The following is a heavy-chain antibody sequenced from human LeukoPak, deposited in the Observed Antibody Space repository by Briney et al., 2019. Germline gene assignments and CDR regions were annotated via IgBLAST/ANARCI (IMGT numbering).Heavy chain of an antibody. V-gene: IGHV3-72*01. CDR1: GFTFSDHY. J-gene: IGHJ4*02. CDR3: ALTTTGYSSSSDY. CDR2: TRNKANSYTI. Sequence: GGSLRLSCAASGFTFSDHYMDWVRQAPGKGLEWVGRTRNKANSYTIEYAASVKGRFTISRDDSKNSLYLQMNSLKTEDTAVYYCALTTTGYSSSSDYWGQGTLVTVSS. D-gene: IGHD6-13*01.